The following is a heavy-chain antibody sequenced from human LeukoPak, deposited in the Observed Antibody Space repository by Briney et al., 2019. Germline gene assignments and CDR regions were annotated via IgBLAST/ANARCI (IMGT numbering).Heavy chain of an antibody. CDR1: GYTFTSCD. Sequence: ASVKVSCKASGYTFTSCDINWVRQATGQGLEWMGWMNPNSGNTGYAQKFQGRVTMTRNTSISTAYMELSSLRSEDTAVYYCARRSTMVRGVSWSLGYWGQGTLVTVSS. J-gene: IGHJ4*02. CDR3: ARRSTMVRGVSWSLGY. V-gene: IGHV1-8*01. CDR2: MNPNSGNT. D-gene: IGHD3-10*01.